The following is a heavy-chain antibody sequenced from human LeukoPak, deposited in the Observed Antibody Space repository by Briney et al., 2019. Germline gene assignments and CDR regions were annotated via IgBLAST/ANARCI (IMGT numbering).Heavy chain of an antibody. CDR1: GFRLSGYW. V-gene: IGHV3-11*01. Sequence: GGSLRLSCVGSGFRLSGYWMSWVRQAPGKGLEWLSYINIGGTNTHYADSVKGRFTISRDNAKKSLYLEMNNLRAEDTAVYYCATDGAGFDTWGQGVLVTVSS. CDR3: ATDGAGFDT. CDR2: INIGGTNT. J-gene: IGHJ5*02.